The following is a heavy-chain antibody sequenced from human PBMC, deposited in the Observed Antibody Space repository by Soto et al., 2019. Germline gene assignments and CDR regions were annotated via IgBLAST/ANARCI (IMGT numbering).Heavy chain of an antibody. J-gene: IGHJ3*02. D-gene: IGHD6-19*01. CDR3: AATPGGYSSGWWADYYAFDI. CDR1: GFTFSSYA. V-gene: IGHV3-23*01. Sequence: GGSLRLSCAASGFTFSSYAMSWVRQAPGKGLEWVSAISGSGGSTYYADSVKGRFTISRDNSKNTLYLQMNSLRAEDTAVYYCAATPGGYSSGWWADYYAFDIWGQGTMVTVSS. CDR2: ISGSGGST.